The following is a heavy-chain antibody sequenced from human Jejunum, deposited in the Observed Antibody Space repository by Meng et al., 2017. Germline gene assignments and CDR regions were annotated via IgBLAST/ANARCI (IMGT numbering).Heavy chain of an antibody. CDR1: GASFSGYK. D-gene: IGHD3-9*01. V-gene: IGHV4-34*01. CDR3: ARRLPYFDTGFYDF. Sequence: QVQTQQWGAGLWRPSGTLSLTCSVYGASFSGYKWNWIRQPPGKGLEWIGEINHSGSTTYNPSLKSRVTMSVDTSKNQFSLKVDSVSAADTAVYYCARRLPYFDTGFYDFWGQGTLVTVSS. CDR2: INHSGST. J-gene: IGHJ4*02.